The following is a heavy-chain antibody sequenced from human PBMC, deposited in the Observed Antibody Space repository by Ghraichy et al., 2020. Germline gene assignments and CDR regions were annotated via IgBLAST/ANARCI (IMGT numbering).Heavy chain of an antibody. CDR1: GFTFSTYS. V-gene: IGHV3-21*01. D-gene: IGHD3-9*01. CDR2: ISSSSSYI. CDR3: ARGSRNDILTGYFKVGGPLDY. J-gene: IGHJ4*02. Sequence: SCAASGFTFSTYSMNWVRQAPGEGLEWVSFISSSSSYISYADSVKGRFTISRDNAKKSLYLQMNSLRAEDTAVYYCARGSRNDILTGYFKVGGPLDYWGQGTLVTVSS.